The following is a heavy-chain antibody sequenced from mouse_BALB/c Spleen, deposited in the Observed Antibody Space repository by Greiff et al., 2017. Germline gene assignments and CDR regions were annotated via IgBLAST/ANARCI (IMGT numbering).Heavy chain of an antibody. CDR1: GFTFSDYG. CDR2: ISNLAYSI. Sequence: EVQGVESGGDLVKPGGSLKLSCAASGFTFSDYGMAWVRQAPGKGPEWVAFISNLAYSIYYADTVTGRFTISRENAKNTLYLEMSSLRSEDTAMYYCARILTGTGAMDYWGQGTSVTVSS. CDR3: ARILTGTGAMDY. J-gene: IGHJ4*01. V-gene: IGHV5-15*02. D-gene: IGHD4-1*01.